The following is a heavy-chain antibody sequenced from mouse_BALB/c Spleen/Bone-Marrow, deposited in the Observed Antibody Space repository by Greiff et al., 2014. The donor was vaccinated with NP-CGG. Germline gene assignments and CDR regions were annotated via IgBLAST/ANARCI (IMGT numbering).Heavy chain of an antibody. Sequence: QVQLKESGRGLVQPSQSLSITCKVSGFSLTSHGVHWIRQPPGKGLEWLGVIWSGGSTDYNAAFISRLSIRKDNSKSQVFFKMNSLQADDTAIYYCASAYYRYAMDYWGQGTSVTVSS. CDR3: ASAYYRYAMDY. CDR1: GFSLTSHG. D-gene: IGHD2-14*01. V-gene: IGHV2-4*02. CDR2: IWSGGST. J-gene: IGHJ4*01.